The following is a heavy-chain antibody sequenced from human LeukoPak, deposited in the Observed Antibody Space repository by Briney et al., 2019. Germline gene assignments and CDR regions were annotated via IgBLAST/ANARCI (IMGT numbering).Heavy chain of an antibody. CDR3: ARLREDAFDY. V-gene: IGHV1-69*13. Sequence: SVKVSCKASGGTFSSYAISWVRQAPGQGLEWMGGIIPIFGTANYAQKFQGRVTITADESTSTAYMELSSLRSDDTAVYYCARLREDAFDYWGQGTLVTVSS. CDR2: IIPIFGTA. CDR1: GGTFSSYA. D-gene: IGHD1-26*01. J-gene: IGHJ4*02.